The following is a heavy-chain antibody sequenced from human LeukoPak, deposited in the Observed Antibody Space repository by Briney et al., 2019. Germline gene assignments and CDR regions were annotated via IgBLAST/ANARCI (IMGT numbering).Heavy chain of an antibody. Sequence: GGTLRLSCAASGFTFSDYYMSWVRQAPGKGLEWVSYISTTSSYTNYADPVRGRFTISRDNAKNSMYLQMNSLRAEDTAVYYCARDPPFIIGTTFFDYWGQGTLVTVSS. J-gene: IGHJ4*02. CDR2: ISTTSSYT. V-gene: IGHV3-11*06. CDR3: ARDPPFIIGTTFFDY. CDR1: GFTFSDYY. D-gene: IGHD1-20*01.